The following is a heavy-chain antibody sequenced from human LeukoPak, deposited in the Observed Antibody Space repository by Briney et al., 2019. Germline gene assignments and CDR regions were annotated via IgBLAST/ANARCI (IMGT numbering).Heavy chain of an antibody. CDR2: IYYSGST. V-gene: IGHV4-39*07. D-gene: IGHD6-13*01. CDR1: GGSISSYY. CDR3: ARDVLAATGSFDY. J-gene: IGHJ4*02. Sequence: SETLSLTCTVSGGSISSYYWGWIRQPPGKGLEWIGSIYYSGSTYYNPSLKSRVTISVDTSKNQFSLKLSSVTAADTAVYYCARDVLAATGSFDYWGQGTQVTVSS.